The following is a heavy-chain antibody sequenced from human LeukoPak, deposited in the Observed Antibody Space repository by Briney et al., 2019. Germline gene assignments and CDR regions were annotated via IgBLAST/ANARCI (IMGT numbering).Heavy chain of an antibody. CDR1: GYTFTRHG. J-gene: IGHJ3*02. D-gene: IGHD3-22*01. CDR3: ATGITYYDSRGKAAFDI. CDR2: ISAYNGNT. V-gene: IGHV1-18*01. Sequence: GASVKVSCKASGYTFTRHGISWVRQAPGQGLEWMGWISAYNGNTNYAQKFQGRVTMTTHASTSTAYMELRSLRSDDTAVYYCATGITYYDSRGKAAFDIWGQGTMVTVSS.